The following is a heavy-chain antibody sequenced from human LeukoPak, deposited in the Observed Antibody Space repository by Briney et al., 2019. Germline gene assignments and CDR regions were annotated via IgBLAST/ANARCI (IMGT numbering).Heavy chain of an antibody. CDR3: ARDRADNWDRSGYYPDAFDM. J-gene: IGHJ3*02. Sequence: ASVKVSCKASGYTFTSYYMHWVRQAPGQGLEWMGIINPSGGSTSYAQKFQGRVTMTRDTSTSTVYMELSSLRSDDTAVYYCARDRADNWDRSGYYPDAFDMWGQGTVVTVS. CDR1: GYTFTSYY. D-gene: IGHD3-22*01. V-gene: IGHV1-46*01. CDR2: INPSGGST.